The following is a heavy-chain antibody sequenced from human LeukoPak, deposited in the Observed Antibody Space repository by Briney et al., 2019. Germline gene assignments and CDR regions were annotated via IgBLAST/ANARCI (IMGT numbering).Heavy chain of an antibody. J-gene: IGHJ4*02. CDR3: ARDKQKLYSSSLPFDY. CDR1: GFTFSSYS. V-gene: IGHV3-21*01. D-gene: IGHD6-6*01. CDR2: ISSSSSYI. Sequence: GSLRLSCAASGFTFSSYSMNWVRQAPGKGLEWVSYISSSSSYIYYADSVKGRFTISRDNAKNSLYLQMNSLRAEDTAVYYCARDKQKLYSSSLPFDYWGQGTLVTVSS.